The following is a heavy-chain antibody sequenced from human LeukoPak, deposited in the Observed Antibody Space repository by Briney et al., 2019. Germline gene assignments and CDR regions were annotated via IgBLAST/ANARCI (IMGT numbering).Heavy chain of an antibody. CDR1: GFTFSIYG. Sequence: GGSLRLSCTASGFTFSIYGMHWVRQAPGKGLEWVAVISYDGNNKYYADSVKGRFTISRDNSKNTLYLQMNSLRTEDTAVYYCAKGDRWSGSYYGGAHYFDYWGQGTLVTVSS. CDR2: ISYDGNNK. V-gene: IGHV3-30*18. J-gene: IGHJ4*02. D-gene: IGHD1-26*01. CDR3: AKGDRWSGSYYGGAHYFDY.